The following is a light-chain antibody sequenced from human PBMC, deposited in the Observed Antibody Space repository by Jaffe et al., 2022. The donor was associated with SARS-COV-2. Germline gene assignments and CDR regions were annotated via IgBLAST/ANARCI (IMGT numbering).Light chain of an antibody. CDR2: DVS. J-gene: IGKJ2*01. CDR1: QDIGNY. Sequence: DIQMTQSPSSLSASIGDRVTISCQASQDIGNYLNWYQQKPGKAPKLLIYDVSNLEIGVPSRFSGSGSGTDFTFTITSLQPEDIATYYCQQYSNVVPYTFGQGTKLDIK. V-gene: IGKV1-33*01. CDR3: QQYSNVVPYT.